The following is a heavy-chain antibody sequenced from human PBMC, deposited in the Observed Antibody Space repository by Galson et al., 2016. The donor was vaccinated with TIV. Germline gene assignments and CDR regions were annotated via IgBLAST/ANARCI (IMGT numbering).Heavy chain of an antibody. CDR2: ITWNSVGI. V-gene: IGHV3-9*01. J-gene: IGHJ4*02. CDR3: ARRTYCGGDCYYFDS. Sequence: SLRLSCAASGFTFDDYGMHWVRQPPGKGLEWVSGITWNSVGIDYADSVKGRFTISRDNAKNSLYLQMNSLRPDDTALYYCARRTYCGGDCYYFDSGARGPWSPSPQ. D-gene: IGHD2-21*02. CDR1: GFTFDDYG.